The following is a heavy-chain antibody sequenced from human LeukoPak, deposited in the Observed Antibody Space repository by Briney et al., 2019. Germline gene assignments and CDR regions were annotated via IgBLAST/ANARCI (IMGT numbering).Heavy chain of an antibody. CDR3: ASAIDY. Sequence: PGGSLRLSCAASGFTFSIYGMHGVRQAPGKGLEGVAVISYDGSNKYYADSVKGRFTISRDNSKNPLYLQMNNLRAEDTAVYYCASAIDYWGQGTLVTVSS. J-gene: IGHJ4*02. CDR2: ISYDGSNK. CDR1: GFTFSIYG. V-gene: IGHV3-30*03.